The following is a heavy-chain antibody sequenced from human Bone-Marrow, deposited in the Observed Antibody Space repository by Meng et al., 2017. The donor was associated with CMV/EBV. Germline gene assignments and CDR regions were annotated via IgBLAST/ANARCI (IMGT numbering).Heavy chain of an antibody. D-gene: IGHD3-10*01. V-gene: IGHV4-39*01. CDR3: ARHGMRGALYAFDI. J-gene: IGHJ3*02. CDR2: IYYSGST. CDR1: DGSISSSSYY. Sequence: SETLSLTCTVSDGSISSSSYYWGWIRQPPGKGLEWIGSIYYSGSTYYNPSLRSRVTMSLDTSKDQFSLRLRSVTVADTAVYYCARHGMRGALYAFDIWGQGTVVTVSS.